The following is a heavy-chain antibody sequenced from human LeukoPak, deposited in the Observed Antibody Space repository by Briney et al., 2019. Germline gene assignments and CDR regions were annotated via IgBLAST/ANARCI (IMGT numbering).Heavy chain of an antibody. D-gene: IGHD1/OR15-1a*01. CDR3: ARDLDQHPVYYYGMDV. J-gene: IGHJ6*04. CDR1: GYTFTSYG. V-gene: IGHV1-18*04. CDR2: ISAYNGNT. Sequence: ASVKASCKASGYTFTSYGISWVRQAPGQGLEWMGRISAYNGNTNYAQKLQGRVTMTTDTSTSTAYMELRSLRSDDTAVYYCARDLDQHPVYYYGMDVWGKGTTVTVSS.